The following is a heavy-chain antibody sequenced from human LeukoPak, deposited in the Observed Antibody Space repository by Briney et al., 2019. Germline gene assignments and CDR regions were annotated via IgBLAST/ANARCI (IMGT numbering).Heavy chain of an antibody. CDR2: ISSSSSTI. Sequence: TGGSLTLACAASGCIFTSYSMNWVRQAPGMGLEWVSYISSSSSTIYYADSVKGRFTISRDNAKNSLYLQMNSLRAEDTAVYYCARQRAGFTVTTSDYWGQGTLVTVSS. J-gene: IGHJ4*02. CDR1: GCIFTSYS. V-gene: IGHV3-48*01. D-gene: IGHD4-17*01. CDR3: ARQRAGFTVTTSDY.